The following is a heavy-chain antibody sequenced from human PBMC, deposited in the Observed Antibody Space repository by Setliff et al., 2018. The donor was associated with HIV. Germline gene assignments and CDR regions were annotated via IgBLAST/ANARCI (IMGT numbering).Heavy chain of an antibody. CDR3: ATGRLRATSPFDN. CDR2: ISKNSFSI. D-gene: IGHD1-26*01. V-gene: IGHV3-21*04. Sequence: PGGSLRLSCAASGFTFDSYSIIWVRQAPGKGPEWVSSISKNSFSIYYTDSVKGRFTVSRDNSRDTLYLQMNSLRAEDTAVYYCATGRLRATSPFDNWGQGTLVTVSS. J-gene: IGHJ4*02. CDR1: GFTFDSYS.